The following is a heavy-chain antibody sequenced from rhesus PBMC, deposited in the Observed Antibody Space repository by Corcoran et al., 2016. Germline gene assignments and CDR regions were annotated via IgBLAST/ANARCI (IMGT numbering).Heavy chain of an antibody. V-gene: IGHV4-80*01. CDR3: ARQGIFDY. Sequence: QVQLQESGPGLVKPSETLSLTCAVSGGSFSSYWWSWIRQPPGKGLEWIGEINGNSGSTNYNPSLKSRVTISKAASKNQFSLKLSSVTAADTAVYYCARQGIFDYWGQGVLVTVSS. CDR1: GGSFSSYW. CDR2: INGNSGST. J-gene: IGHJ4*01. D-gene: IGHD5-42*01.